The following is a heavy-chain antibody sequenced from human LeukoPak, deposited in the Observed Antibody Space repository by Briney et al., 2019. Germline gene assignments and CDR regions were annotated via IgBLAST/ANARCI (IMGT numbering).Heavy chain of an antibody. Sequence: GGSLRLSCEAFGFTFSSYAMSWVRQAPGKGLEWVSSISGSGGSTYYADSVKGRFFISRDNSKNTLYLRMNSLRAEDTAVYSCAKVLSYYDSSAFDYWGQGTLVTVSS. CDR2: ISGSGGST. J-gene: IGHJ4*02. CDR3: AKVLSYYDSSAFDY. CDR1: GFTFSSYA. V-gene: IGHV3-23*01. D-gene: IGHD3-22*01.